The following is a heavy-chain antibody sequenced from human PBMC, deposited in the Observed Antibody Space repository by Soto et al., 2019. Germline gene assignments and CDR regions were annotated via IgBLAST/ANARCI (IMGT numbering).Heavy chain of an antibody. J-gene: IGHJ4*02. D-gene: IGHD3-9*01. CDR3: AKDRFFDSYYLGS. V-gene: IGHV3-30-3*01. CDR1: GFTFSRYA. Sequence: PGGSLRLSCAAPGFTFSRYAIHWVRQAPGKGLEWMAVMSYDGNKKHYADSVKGRFTISRDDSKNTLFLQMSSLRPEDTAIYYFAKDRFFDSYYLGSWGQGTLVTVSS. CDR2: MSYDGNKK.